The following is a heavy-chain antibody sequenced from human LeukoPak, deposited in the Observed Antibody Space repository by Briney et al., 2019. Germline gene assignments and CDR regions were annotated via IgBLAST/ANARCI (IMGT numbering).Heavy chain of an antibody. CDR1: GFTFSRYG. D-gene: IGHD2-21*02. V-gene: IGHV3-33*06. CDR3: AKDGYCGGDCYSYFDY. J-gene: IGHJ4*02. CDR2: IWYDGSNK. Sequence: GGSLRLSCAASGFTFSRYGMHWVRQAPGKGLEWVAVIWYDGSNKYYADSVKGRFTISRDNSKNALYLQMNSLRAEDTAVYYCAKDGYCGGDCYSYFDYWGQGTLVTVSS.